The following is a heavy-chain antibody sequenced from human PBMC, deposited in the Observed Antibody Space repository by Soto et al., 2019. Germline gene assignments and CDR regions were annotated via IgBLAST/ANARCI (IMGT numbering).Heavy chain of an antibody. CDR1: GFTVSSYS. CDR3: ARVTRDLEAFDI. J-gene: IGHJ3*02. Sequence: EVQLVESGGGLIQPGGSLTLSCAASGFTVSSYSMNWVRQAPGKGLEWVSSISSSSSYIYYADSVKGRFTISRDNAKNSLFLQMNSLRAEDTAVYYCARVTRDLEAFDIWGQGTMVTVSS. V-gene: IGHV3-21*01. CDR2: ISSSSSYI.